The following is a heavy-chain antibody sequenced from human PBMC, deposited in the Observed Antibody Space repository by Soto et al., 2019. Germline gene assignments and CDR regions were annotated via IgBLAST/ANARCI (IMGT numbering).Heavy chain of an antibody. CDR1: GHTFHNYA. Sequence: EVQLLESGGGLEQPGGSLRLSCVGSGHTFHNYAMTWVRQAPGKGLEWVSGISGSGGSTYYADSVRGRFTISRDDSKNTLYLQMNSLRAEDTAGYYCAKVSTGIGVVPDALKWGQGTLVTVSS. V-gene: IGHV3-23*01. J-gene: IGHJ4*02. CDR3: AKVSTGIGVVPDALK. D-gene: IGHD2-2*01. CDR2: ISGSGGST.